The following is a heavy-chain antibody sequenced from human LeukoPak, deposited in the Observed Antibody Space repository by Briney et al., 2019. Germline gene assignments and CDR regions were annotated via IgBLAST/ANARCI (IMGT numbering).Heavy chain of an antibody. CDR3: ARDPLVPGLFDN. Sequence: GASVKVSCKASGYTFTNYGISWVRQAPGQGLEWMGWISAYNGDTEYAQNNQGRVTMTTDTSTSTAYMELRSLRPDDTAVYYCARDPLVPGLFDNWGQGTLVTVSS. J-gene: IGHJ4*02. D-gene: IGHD2-2*01. V-gene: IGHV1-18*01. CDR2: ISAYNGDT. CDR1: GYTFTNYG.